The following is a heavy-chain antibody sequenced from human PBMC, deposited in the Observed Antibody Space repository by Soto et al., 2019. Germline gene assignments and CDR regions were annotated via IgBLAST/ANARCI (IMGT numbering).Heavy chain of an antibody. CDR1: GFSFGDYT. V-gene: IGHV3-49*03. CDR2: IRSNPYGGTT. D-gene: IGHD2-15*01. CDR3: TSCSRGYCGVYFDY. Sequence: GASLTLSCTASGFSFGDYTMSCLRQDPGKGLEWVVIIRSNPYGGTTEYAASVKGRFTISRDDSKSIAYLQMNSRKTEDTAVYDWTSCSRGYCGVYFDYWGQGTLVTVSS. J-gene: IGHJ4*02.